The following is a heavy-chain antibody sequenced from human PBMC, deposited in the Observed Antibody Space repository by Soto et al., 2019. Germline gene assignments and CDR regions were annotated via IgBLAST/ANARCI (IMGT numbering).Heavy chain of an antibody. CDR3: ARDLSRTGSYVDY. CDR2: IWYDGSNK. Sequence: GGSLRLSCAASGFTFSSYGMHWVRQAPGKGLEWVAVIWYDGSNKYYADSVKGRFTISRDNSNNTLYLQMNSLRAEDTAVYYYARDLSRTGSYVDYWGKGTLGTVGS. CDR1: GFTFSSYG. D-gene: IGHD3-10*01. V-gene: IGHV3-33*01. J-gene: IGHJ4*02.